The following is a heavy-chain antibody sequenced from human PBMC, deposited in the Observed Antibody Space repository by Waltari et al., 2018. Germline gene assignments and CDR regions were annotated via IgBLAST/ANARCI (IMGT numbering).Heavy chain of an antibody. Sequence: QVQLVQSGAEVKKPGSSVKVSCKASGGTFSRYAISWVRQAPGQGLEWMGGIIPIFGTANYAQKFQGRVTITADKSTSTAYMELSSLRSEDTAVYYCARPHYYDSSGYYYYYYMDVWGKGTTVTVSS. CDR3: ARPHYYDSSGYYYYYYMDV. CDR2: IIPIFGTA. CDR1: GGTFSRYA. D-gene: IGHD3-22*01. V-gene: IGHV1-69*14. J-gene: IGHJ6*03.